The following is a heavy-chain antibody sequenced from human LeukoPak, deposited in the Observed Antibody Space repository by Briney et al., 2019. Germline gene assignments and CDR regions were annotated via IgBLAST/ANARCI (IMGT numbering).Heavy chain of an antibody. J-gene: IGHJ6*03. D-gene: IGHD1-1*01. Sequence: ASVKVSCKASGYTFTNYAMHWVRQAPGQRIEWMGWINGGNGHTKYSQEFQGRVTITRDTSASTVYMELSSMRSDDVAVYYCAREAWNPQDYYFYYMDVWGKGTTVTVSS. CDR3: AREAWNPQDYYFYYMDV. CDR2: INGGNGHT. CDR1: GYTFTNYA. V-gene: IGHV1-3*03.